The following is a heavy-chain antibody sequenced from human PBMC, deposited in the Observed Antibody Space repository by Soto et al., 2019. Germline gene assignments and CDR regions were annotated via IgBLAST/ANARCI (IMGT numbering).Heavy chain of an antibody. D-gene: IGHD2-2*01. J-gene: IGHJ4*02. CDR1: GFTFSTYW. CDR3: ATAISSPFSNFDY. CDR2: IKEDASEE. Sequence: EVQLVQSGGDLVQPGGSLRLSCVASGFTFSTYWRTWVRQAPGMGLEWVAGIKEDASEELYVDSVKGRFSVSRDNAKNSLYLQLNSLSAEDTAVYYCATAISSPFSNFDYWGQGSLVTVSS. V-gene: IGHV3-7*01.